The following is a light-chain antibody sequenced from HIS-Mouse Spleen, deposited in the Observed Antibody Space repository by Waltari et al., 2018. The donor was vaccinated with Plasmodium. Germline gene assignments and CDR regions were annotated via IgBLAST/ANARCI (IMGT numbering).Light chain of an antibody. CDR1: SSDVGSYNL. Sequence: QSALTQPASVSGSPGQSITISCTGTSSDVGSYNLVSWYQQHPGKAPKLMIYEGSKRPAGVSNGVSGSKSGNTASLTISGLQAEDEADYYCCSYAGSSTFVVFGGGTKLTVL. CDR2: EGS. CDR3: CSYAGSSTFVV. V-gene: IGLV2-23*03. J-gene: IGLJ2*01.